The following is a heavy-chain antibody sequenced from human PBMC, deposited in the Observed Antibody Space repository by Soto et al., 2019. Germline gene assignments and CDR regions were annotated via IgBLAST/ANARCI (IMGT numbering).Heavy chain of an antibody. CDR2: VYGSGHGDT. CDR3: AKDRHPDGIWTFDF. Sequence: GGSLRLSCAASGFTFRTYTMSWVRQAPGKGLEWVSGVYGSGHGDTFYADSVKGRFVISRDDSKGMLFLQMNSLKVEDTAIYYGAKDRHPDGIWTFDFWGKGTLVPVSP. D-gene: IGHD3-9*01. V-gene: IGHV3-23*01. J-gene: IGHJ4*02. CDR1: GFTFRTYT.